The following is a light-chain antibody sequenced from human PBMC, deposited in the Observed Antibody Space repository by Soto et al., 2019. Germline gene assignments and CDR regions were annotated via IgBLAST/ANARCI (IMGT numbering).Light chain of an antibody. V-gene: IGKV3-11*01. CDR2: DAS. CDR3: QQRSNWPPGEFT. Sequence: EIVLTQSPATLSLSPGERATLSCRASQSVGSSLAWYQQKPGQAPRLLIYDASNRATGIPARFSGSESGTDFTLTISSLEPEDFAVYYCQQRSNWPPGEFTFGPGTKVDIK. J-gene: IGKJ3*01. CDR1: QSVGSS.